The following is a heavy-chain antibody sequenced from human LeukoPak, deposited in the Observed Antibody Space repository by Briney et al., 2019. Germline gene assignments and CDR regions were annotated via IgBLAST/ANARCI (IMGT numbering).Heavy chain of an antibody. CDR1: GGSFSGYY. D-gene: IGHD6-13*01. J-gene: IGHJ4*02. CDR3: ARGRGIAVD. Sequence: SETLSHTCAVYGGSFSGYYWSWIRQPPGKGLEWIGEINHSGSTNYNPSLKSRVTISVDTSKNQFSLKLSSVTAADTAVYYCARGRGIAVDWGQGTLVTVSS. V-gene: IGHV4-34*01. CDR2: INHSGST.